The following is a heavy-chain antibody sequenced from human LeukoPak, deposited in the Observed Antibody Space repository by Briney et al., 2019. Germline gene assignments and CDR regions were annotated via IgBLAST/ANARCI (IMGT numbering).Heavy chain of an antibody. Sequence: PGGSLRLSCAASGFTLSNYAMHWVRQATGKGLEWVSAIGTAGDTYYPGSVKGRFTISRENAKNSLYLQMNSLRAGDTAVYYCARAIAPACFDACDIWGQGTMVTVSS. D-gene: IGHD6-13*01. V-gene: IGHV3-13*04. CDR1: GFTLSNYA. J-gene: IGHJ3*02. CDR2: IGTAGDT. CDR3: ARAIAPACFDACDI.